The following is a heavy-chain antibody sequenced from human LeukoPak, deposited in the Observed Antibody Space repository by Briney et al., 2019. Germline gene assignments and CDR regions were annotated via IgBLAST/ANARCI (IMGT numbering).Heavy chain of an antibody. CDR1: GFTFSSYS. Sequence: GGSLRLSCAASGFTFSSYSMNWVRQAPGKGLEWVSSISSSSSYIYYADSVKGRFTISRDNAKNSLYLQTNSLRAEDTAVYYCAREDIAVAGSGFDYGGQGTLVTVSS. CDR2: ISSSSSYI. V-gene: IGHV3-21*01. J-gene: IGHJ4*02. CDR3: AREDIAVAGSGFDY. D-gene: IGHD6-19*01.